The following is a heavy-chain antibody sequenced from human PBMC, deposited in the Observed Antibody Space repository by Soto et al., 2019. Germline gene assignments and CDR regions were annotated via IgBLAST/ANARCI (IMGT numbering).Heavy chain of an antibody. D-gene: IGHD2-15*01. CDR2: INAGNGNT. CDR1: GYTFTSYA. J-gene: IGHJ6*02. Sequence: QVQLVQSGAEVKKPGASVKVSCKASGYTFTSYAMHWVRQAPGQRLEWMGWINAGNGNTKYSQKFQGRVTITRDTSASTAYMELSSLRSEDTAVYYCARAWASKLVAAISYYYYGMDVWGQGTTVTVSS. CDR3: ARAWASKLVAAISYYYYGMDV. V-gene: IGHV1-3*01.